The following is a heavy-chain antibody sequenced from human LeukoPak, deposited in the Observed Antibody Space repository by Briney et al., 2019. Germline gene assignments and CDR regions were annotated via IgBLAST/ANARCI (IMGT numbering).Heavy chain of an antibody. Sequence: GGSLRLSCAASGFTFSSYSMNWVRQAPGKGLEWVSSISSSSSYIYYADSVKGRFTISRDNAKNSLYLQMNSLRAEDTAVYYCARGPGRVTELQFEYFQHWGQGTLVTVSS. CDR1: GFTFSSYS. CDR3: ARGPGRVTELQFEYFQH. V-gene: IGHV3-21*04. CDR2: ISSSSSYI. J-gene: IGHJ1*01. D-gene: IGHD2-21*02.